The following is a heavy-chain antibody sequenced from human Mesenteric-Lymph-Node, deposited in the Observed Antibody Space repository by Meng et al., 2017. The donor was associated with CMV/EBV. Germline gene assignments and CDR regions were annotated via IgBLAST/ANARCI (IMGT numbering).Heavy chain of an antibody. J-gene: IGHJ4*02. Sequence: GGSLRLSCAASGFTFSSYTVNWVRQAPGKGLEWVSSISSSSRYIYYADSVRGRYTISRDNAKNSLYLQMDSLRTEDTAIYYCAKEARDYCTSSSCFIDFWGQGTLVTVSS. D-gene: IGHD2-2*01. CDR1: GFTFSSYT. CDR2: ISSSSRYI. V-gene: IGHV3-21*01. CDR3: AKEARDYCTSSSCFIDF.